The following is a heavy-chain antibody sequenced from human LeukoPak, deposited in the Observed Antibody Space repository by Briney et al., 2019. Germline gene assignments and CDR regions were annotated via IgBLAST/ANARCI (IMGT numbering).Heavy chain of an antibody. CDR2: IYYSGST. CDR1: GGSISSYY. Sequence: ETLSLTCPVSGGSISSYYWSWIRQPPGKGLEWIGYIYYSGSTNYNPSLKSRVTISVDTSKNQFSLKLSSVTAADTAVYYCARRIAAAGRGYYFDYWGQGTLVTVSS. V-gene: IGHV4-59*01. CDR3: ARRIAAAGRGYYFDY. J-gene: IGHJ4*02. D-gene: IGHD6-13*01.